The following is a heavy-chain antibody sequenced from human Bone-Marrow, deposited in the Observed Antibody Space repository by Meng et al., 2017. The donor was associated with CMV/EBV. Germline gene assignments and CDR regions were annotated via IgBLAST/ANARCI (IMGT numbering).Heavy chain of an antibody. CDR1: GFTFSDYY. D-gene: IGHD2-2*01. Sequence: GESLKISCAASGFTFSDYYMSWIRQAPGKGLEWVSYISSSSSTIYYADSVKGRFTISRDNAKNSLYLQMNSLRAEDTAVYYCARIPEDIVVVPAARAYYYYGMDVWGQGTTVTVSS. J-gene: IGHJ6*02. V-gene: IGHV3-11*04. CDR2: ISSSSSTI. CDR3: ARIPEDIVVVPAARAYYYYGMDV.